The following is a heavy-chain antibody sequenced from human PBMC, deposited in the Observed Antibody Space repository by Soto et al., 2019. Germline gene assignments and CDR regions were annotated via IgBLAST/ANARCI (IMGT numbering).Heavy chain of an antibody. CDR2: ISAYNGNT. D-gene: IGHD6-13*01. V-gene: IGHV1-18*01. CDR3: VGPMVAAAGFYYGMDV. J-gene: IGHJ6*02. Sequence: GASVKVSCKASGYTFTSYGISWVRQAPGQGLEWMGWISAYNGNTNYAQKLQGRVTMTTDTSTSTAYMELRSLRSDDTAVYYCVGPMVAAAGFYYGMDVWGQGTTVTVSS. CDR1: GYTFTSYG.